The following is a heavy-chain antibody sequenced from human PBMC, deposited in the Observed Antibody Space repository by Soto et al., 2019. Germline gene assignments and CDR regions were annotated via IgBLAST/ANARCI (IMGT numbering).Heavy chain of an antibody. Sequence: GGSLRLSCAASGFTFSSYSMNWVRQAPGKGLEWVSYISSGSSSIYYADSVKGRFTISRDNSKNTLYLQMNSLRAEHTAVYYCAKDPREYSSGWIEGFPSDYWGQGTLVTVSS. CDR2: ISSGSSSI. J-gene: IGHJ4*02. V-gene: IGHV3-48*01. D-gene: IGHD6-19*01. CDR1: GFTFSSYS. CDR3: AKDPREYSSGWIEGFPSDY.